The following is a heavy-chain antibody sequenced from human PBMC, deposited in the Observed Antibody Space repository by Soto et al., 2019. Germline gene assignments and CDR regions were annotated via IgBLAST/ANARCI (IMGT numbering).Heavy chain of an antibody. Sequence: PGGSLRLSCAASGFTFSSYSMNWVRQAPGKGLEWVSSISSSSYIYYADSVKGRFTISRDNAKNSLYLQMNSLRAEDTAVYYCAKGPPPPYSSTWYYYDSWGQGILVTVSS. CDR3: AKGPPPPYSSTWYYYDS. J-gene: IGHJ4*02. V-gene: IGHV3-21*04. CDR1: GFTFSSYS. CDR2: ISSSSYI. D-gene: IGHD6-13*01.